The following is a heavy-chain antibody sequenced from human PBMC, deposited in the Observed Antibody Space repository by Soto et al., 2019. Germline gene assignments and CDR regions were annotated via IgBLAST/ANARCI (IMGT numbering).Heavy chain of an antibody. CDR1: GFTFSAYW. Sequence: GRCMRLSCPVSGFTFSAYWMHWVRQVPGKGLTWVSRISDDGSTATYADSVKGRFIITRDNAKTALYLEMNSLRADDSGLYYCARGPRVSSTGTGAHWGRGTLVTVSS. CDR3: ARGPRVSSTGTGAH. CDR2: ISDDGSTA. V-gene: IGHV3-74*01. J-gene: IGHJ4*02. D-gene: IGHD1-1*01.